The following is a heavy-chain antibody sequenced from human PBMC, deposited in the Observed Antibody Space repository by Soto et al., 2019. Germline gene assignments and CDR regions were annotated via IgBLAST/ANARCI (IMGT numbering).Heavy chain of an antibody. J-gene: IGHJ4*02. Sequence: LRLSCAASGFTFADYAMHWVRQAPGKGLEWVSGVSWNSGSIVYADSVKGRFTISRDNGKNSLCLQMNSLSPEDTAVYFCARNIGGHSYAFDYWGQGTLVTVSS. CDR3: ARNIGGHSYAFDY. D-gene: IGHD5-18*01. CDR1: GFTFADYA. V-gene: IGHV3-9*01. CDR2: VSWNSGSI.